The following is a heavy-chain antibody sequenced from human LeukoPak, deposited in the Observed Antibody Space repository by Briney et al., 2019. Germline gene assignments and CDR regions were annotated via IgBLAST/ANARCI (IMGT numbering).Heavy chain of an antibody. V-gene: IGHV7-4-1*02. CDR1: GYTFTNYY. D-gene: IGHD4-23*01. CDR2: INTNTGNP. Sequence: ASVKVSCKASGYTFTNYYIHWVRQAPGQGLEWMGWINTNTGNPTYAQGFTGRFVFSLDTSVSTAYLQISSLEAEDTAVYYCARDSATVVFDIWGQGTMVTVSS. CDR3: ARDSATVVFDI. J-gene: IGHJ3*02.